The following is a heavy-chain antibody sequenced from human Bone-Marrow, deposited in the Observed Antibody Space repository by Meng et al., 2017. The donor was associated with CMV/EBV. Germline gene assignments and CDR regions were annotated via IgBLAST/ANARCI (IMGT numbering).Heavy chain of an antibody. J-gene: IGHJ6*02. CDR2: IYPGDSDT. CDR1: GYSFTSYW. D-gene: IGHD6-13*01. V-gene: IGHV5-51*01. Sequence: GESLKISCKGSGYSFTSYWIGWVRQMPGKGLEWMGIIYPGDSDTRYSPSFQGQVTISADKSISTAYLQWSSLKASDIAMYYCARWLYSSSWYHGMDVWGQGTTVTVSS. CDR3: ARWLYSSSWYHGMDV.